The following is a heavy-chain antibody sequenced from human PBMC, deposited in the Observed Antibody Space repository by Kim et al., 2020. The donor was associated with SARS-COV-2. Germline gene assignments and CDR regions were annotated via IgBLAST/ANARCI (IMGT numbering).Heavy chain of an antibody. CDR1: GYTFTSYD. J-gene: IGHJ4*02. V-gene: IGHV1-8*01. CDR3: ARWGIAAAGGGDYFDY. CDR2: MNPNSGNT. Sequence: ASVKVSCKASGYTFTSYDINWVRQATGQGLEWMGWMNPNSGNTGYAQKFQGRVTMTRNTSISTAYMELSSLRSEDTAVYYCARWGIAAAGGGDYFDYWGQGTLVTVSS. D-gene: IGHD6-13*01.